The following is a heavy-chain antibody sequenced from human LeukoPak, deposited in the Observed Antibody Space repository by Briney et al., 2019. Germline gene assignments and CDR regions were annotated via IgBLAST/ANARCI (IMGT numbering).Heavy chain of an antibody. CDR3: ARLLGATGALDY. CDR1: GHSFTNYW. CDR2: IYPDDSDT. V-gene: IGHV5-51*01. Sequence: GESLKISCKGSGHSFTNYWIGWVRQMPGKGLEWMGIIYPDDSDTRYSPSFQGQVSISADKSINTAYVQWSTLKASDTAMYYCARLLGATGALDYWGQGTLVTVSS. J-gene: IGHJ4*02. D-gene: IGHD1-26*01.